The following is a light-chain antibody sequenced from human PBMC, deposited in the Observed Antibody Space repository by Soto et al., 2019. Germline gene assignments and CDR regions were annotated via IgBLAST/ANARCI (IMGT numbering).Light chain of an antibody. Sequence: QSVLTQSPSASASLGASVKLTCTLSSGHSSYAIAWHQQQTEKGPRYLMKLNSDGSHNKGDGIPDRFSGSSSGAERYLTISSLQSEDEADYSCQTWGTGIHVVFGGGTKLTVL. CDR3: QTWGTGIHVV. V-gene: IGLV4-69*01. J-gene: IGLJ2*01. CDR1: SGHSSYA. CDR2: LNSDGSH.